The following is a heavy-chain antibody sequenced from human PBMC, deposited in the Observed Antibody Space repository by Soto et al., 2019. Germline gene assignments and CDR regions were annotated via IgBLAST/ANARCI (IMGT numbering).Heavy chain of an antibody. V-gene: IGHV3-64*01. CDR1: GLSFSNYE. D-gene: IGHD6-13*01. CDR2: ISNNGAHT. Sequence: GGSLRLSCAVSGLSFSNYEMHCVRQAPGKGLEYVSGISNNGAHTDYAKSVKGRFTISRDNSENTLYLQMGSLRAEDMALYYCARRGYGSRWPNVYMDVWGKGTTVTVSS. CDR3: ARRGYGSRWPNVYMDV. J-gene: IGHJ6*03.